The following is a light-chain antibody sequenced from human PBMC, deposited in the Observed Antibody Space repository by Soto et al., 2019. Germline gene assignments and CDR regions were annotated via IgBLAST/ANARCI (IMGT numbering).Light chain of an antibody. V-gene: IGLV2-14*01. CDR3: SSYTSSSTPYV. Sequence: ALTQPASVSGSPGQSITISCTGTSNDVGGYNYVSWYQQHPGKAPKLMIYEVSNRPSGVSNRFSGSKSGNTASLTISGLQAEDEADYYCSSYTSSSTPYVFGTGTKVTVL. CDR1: SNDVGGYNY. J-gene: IGLJ1*01. CDR2: EVS.